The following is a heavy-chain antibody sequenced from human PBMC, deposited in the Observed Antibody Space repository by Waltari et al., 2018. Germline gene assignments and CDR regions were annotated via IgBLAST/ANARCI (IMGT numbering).Heavy chain of an antibody. V-gene: IGHV4-34*01. J-gene: IGHJ4*02. CDR3: ARAYSNYSDY. D-gene: IGHD4-4*01. CDR1: GGSFSGYY. Sequence: QVQLQQWGAGLLKPSETLSLTCAVYGGSFSGYYWSWIRQPPGKGLEWIGEINHSGSTNYNPSLKGRVTISVDTSKNQFSLNLSSVTAADTAVYYCARAYSNYSDYWGQGTLVTVSS. CDR2: INHSGST.